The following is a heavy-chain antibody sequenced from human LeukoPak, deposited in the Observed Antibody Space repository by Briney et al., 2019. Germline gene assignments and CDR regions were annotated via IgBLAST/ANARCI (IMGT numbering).Heavy chain of an antibody. CDR1: GGSISSGSYF. CDR2: VYSTGIT. Sequence: SETLSLTCTVSGGSISSGSYFWSWIRQPAGKGLEWIGRVYSTGITNYNPSLKSRVTISGDTSKNQFSLRLSSVTAADTAVYYCARASYSYDINGWVPFDYWGQGTLVTVSS. CDR3: ARASYSYDINGWVPFDY. D-gene: IGHD3-22*01. J-gene: IGHJ4*02. V-gene: IGHV4-61*02.